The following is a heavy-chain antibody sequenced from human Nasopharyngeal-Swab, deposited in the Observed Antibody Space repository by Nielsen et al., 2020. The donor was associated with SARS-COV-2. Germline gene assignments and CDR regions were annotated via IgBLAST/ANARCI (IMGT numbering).Heavy chain of an antibody. V-gene: IGHV1-24*01. Sequence: WVRQAPGQGLEWMGGFDPEDGETIYAQKFQGRVTMTEDTSTDTAYMELSSLRSEDTAVYYCATSWVTMVQGVIITRLPFGYWGQGTLVTVSS. CDR2: FDPEDGET. D-gene: IGHD3-10*01. J-gene: IGHJ4*02. CDR3: ATSWVTMVQGVIITRLPFGY.